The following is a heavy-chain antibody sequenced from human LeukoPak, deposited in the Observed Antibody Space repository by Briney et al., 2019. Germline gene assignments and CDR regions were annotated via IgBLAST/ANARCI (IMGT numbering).Heavy chain of an antibody. V-gene: IGHV3-74*01. CDR1: GFTLSSYW. CDR2: IDTAGSTT. D-gene: IGHD3-3*02. CDR3: ARVLPVGHFWSGSSDGAFDI. J-gene: IGHJ3*02. Sequence: GGSLRLSCAASGFTLSSYWMHWVRQAPGKGLVWVSRIDTAGSTTSYADSVKGRFTISRDNAKNTLYLQMHSLRVEDTAVYYCARVLPVGHFWSGSSDGAFDIWGQGTMVTVSS.